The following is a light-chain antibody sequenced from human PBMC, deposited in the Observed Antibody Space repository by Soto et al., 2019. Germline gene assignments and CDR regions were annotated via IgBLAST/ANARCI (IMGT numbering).Light chain of an antibody. CDR3: QQYTAWPLT. CDR2: FAS. CDR1: QSLTNN. V-gene: IGKV3-15*01. J-gene: IGKJ4*01. Sequence: EIVMTQSPATLSVSPGEKATLSCRASQSLTNNLAWYQQKPGQGPRLLIYFASTRATGIPARFSGSGSGTEFSLTSSSLQSEDFATYYCQQYTAWPLTFGGGNKVE.